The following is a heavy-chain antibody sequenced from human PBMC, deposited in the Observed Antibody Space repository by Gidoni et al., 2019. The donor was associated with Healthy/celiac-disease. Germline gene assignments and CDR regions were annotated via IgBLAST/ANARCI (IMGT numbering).Heavy chain of an antibody. CDR2: INHSGST. CDR3: AARGRVARGFFDY. CDR1: GGSFSGYY. V-gene: IGHV4-34*01. D-gene: IGHD2-15*01. J-gene: IGHJ4*02. Sequence: QVQLQQWGAGLLKPSETLSLTCAVYGGSFSGYYWSWIRQPPGKGLEWIGEINHSGSTNYNPSLKSRVTISVDTSKNQFSLKLSSVTAADTAAYYCAARGRVARGFFDYWGQGTLVTVSS.